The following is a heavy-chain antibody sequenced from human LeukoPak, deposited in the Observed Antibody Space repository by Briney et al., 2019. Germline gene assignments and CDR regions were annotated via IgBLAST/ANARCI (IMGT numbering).Heavy chain of an antibody. Sequence: GGSLRLSCAASGFSLSDYWMNWVRQAPEKGLEWVANIKQDGSDKKYVDSVKGRFTISRDNAKNSVHLQMNSLRVEDTAVYYCVRGGRGDRPNYWGQGTLVTVSS. D-gene: IGHD1-26*01. CDR3: VRGGRGDRPNY. CDR2: IKQDGSDK. J-gene: IGHJ4*02. V-gene: IGHV3-7*01. CDR1: GFSLSDYW.